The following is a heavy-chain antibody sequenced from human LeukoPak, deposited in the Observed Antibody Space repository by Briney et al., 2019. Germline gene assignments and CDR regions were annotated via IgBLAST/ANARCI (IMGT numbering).Heavy chain of an antibody. Sequence: GGSLRLSCAASGFTFDDYAMPWVRQAPGKGLERVSGISWNSGSIGYADSVKGRFTISRDNAKNSLCLQMNSLRAEDTALYYCAKDKVAVAGTTGGFDYWGQGTLVTVSS. CDR2: ISWNSGSI. CDR1: GFTFDDYA. D-gene: IGHD6-19*01. J-gene: IGHJ4*02. V-gene: IGHV3-9*01. CDR3: AKDKVAVAGTTGGFDY.